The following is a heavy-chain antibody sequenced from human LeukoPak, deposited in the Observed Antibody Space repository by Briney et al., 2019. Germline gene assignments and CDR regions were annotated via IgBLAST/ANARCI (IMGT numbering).Heavy chain of an antibody. J-gene: IGHJ3*02. CDR2: IYPGDSDT. CDR3: ARLPTEATTYAFDI. CDR1: GYSFTSYW. V-gene: IGHV5-51*01. D-gene: IGHD1-26*01. Sequence: GESLKISCKGSGYSFTSYWSGRVRQMPGKGLEWMGIIYPGDSDTRYSPSFQGQVTISADKSISTAYLQWSSLKASDTAMYYCARLPTEATTYAFDIWGQGTMVTVSS.